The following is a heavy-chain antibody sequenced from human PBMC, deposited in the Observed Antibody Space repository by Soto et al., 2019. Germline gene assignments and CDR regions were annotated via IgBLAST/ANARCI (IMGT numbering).Heavy chain of an antibody. CDR1: GFTFSSYW. J-gene: IGHJ4*02. V-gene: IGHV3-7*05. CDR3: ATLGVFTVTTDDY. D-gene: IGHD3-22*01. Sequence: PGGSLRLSCAASGFTFSSYWMSWVRQAPGKGVEWVANIKQDGSEKYYVDSVKGRFTISRDNAKNSLYLQMNSLRAEDTAVYYCATLGVFTVTTDDYWGQGTLVTGSS. CDR2: IKQDGSEK.